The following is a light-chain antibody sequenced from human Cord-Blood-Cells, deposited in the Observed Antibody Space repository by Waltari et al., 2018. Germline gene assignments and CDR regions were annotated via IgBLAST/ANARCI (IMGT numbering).Light chain of an antibody. CDR3: QQYYSYPRT. J-gene: IGKJ1*01. CDR2: AAS. Sequence: AIRMTQSPSSLYASTGDRVSIPCRASQGISSYLAWYQQKPGKAPKLLIYAASTLQSGGPSRFGGSGSGTDFTLTLSCLQSEEFATYYCQQYYSYPRTFGQGTKVEIK. CDR1: QGISSY. V-gene: IGKV1-8*01.